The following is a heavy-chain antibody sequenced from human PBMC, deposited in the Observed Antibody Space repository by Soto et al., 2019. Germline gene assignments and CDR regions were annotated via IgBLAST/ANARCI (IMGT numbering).Heavy chain of an antibody. CDR3: AKDRRPYSSSSGVDY. Sequence: QVQLVESGGGVVQPGRSLRLSCAASGFTFSSYGMHWVRQAPGKGLEWVAVISYDGSNKYYADSVKGRFTISRDNSKNTLYLQMNSLRAEDTALYYCAKDRRPYSSSSGVDYWGQGTLVTVSS. CDR1: GFTFSSYG. V-gene: IGHV3-30*18. D-gene: IGHD6-6*01. J-gene: IGHJ4*02. CDR2: ISYDGSNK.